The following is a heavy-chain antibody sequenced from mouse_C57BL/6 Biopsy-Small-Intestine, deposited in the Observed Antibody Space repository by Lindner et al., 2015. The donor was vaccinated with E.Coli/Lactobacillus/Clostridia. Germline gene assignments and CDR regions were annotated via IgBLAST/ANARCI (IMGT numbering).Heavy chain of an antibody. Sequence: VQLQESGAELARPGASVKLSCKASGYIFTNYGLSWVKQRTGQGLEWIGEIYPRNGNTYYNEKFKGQATLTADKSSSTAYMQLSSLTSEDSAVYFCARRATWDVDYWGQGTTLTVSS. V-gene: IGHV1-81*01. CDR2: IYPRNGNT. J-gene: IGHJ2*01. D-gene: IGHD4-1*01. CDR1: GYIFTNYG. CDR3: ARRATWDVDY.